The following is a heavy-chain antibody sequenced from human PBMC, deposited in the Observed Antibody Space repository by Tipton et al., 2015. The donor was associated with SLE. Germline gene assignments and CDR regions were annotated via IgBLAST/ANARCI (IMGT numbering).Heavy chain of an antibody. Sequence: TLSLTCTVEGGSISSYYWSWIRQPPGKGLEWIGYIYYSGSTNYNPSLKSRVTISEDSSQNQVSLKLSSVTAADTAVYYCARTYGVWNDDHPTMRSTGMDVWGKGTTVTVAS. CDR1: GGSISSYY. CDR3: ARTYGVWNDDHPTMRSTGMDV. J-gene: IGHJ6*03. CDR2: IYYSGST. V-gene: IGHV4-59*12. D-gene: IGHD3-3*01.